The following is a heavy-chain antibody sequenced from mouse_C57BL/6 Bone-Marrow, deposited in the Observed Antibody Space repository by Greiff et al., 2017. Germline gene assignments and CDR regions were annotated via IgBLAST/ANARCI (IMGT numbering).Heavy chain of an antibody. Sequence: QVQLQQPGAELVKPGASVKMSCKASGYTFTSYWLTWVKQRPGQGLEWIGDIYPGSGSTNYNEKFKSKATLTVDTSSSTAYMQLSSLTSEDSAVYDCARGGLYDGYLYYFDYWGQGTTLTVSS. CDR3: ARGGLYDGYLYYFDY. V-gene: IGHV1-55*01. J-gene: IGHJ2*01. CDR2: IYPGSGST. CDR1: GYTFTSYW. D-gene: IGHD2-3*01.